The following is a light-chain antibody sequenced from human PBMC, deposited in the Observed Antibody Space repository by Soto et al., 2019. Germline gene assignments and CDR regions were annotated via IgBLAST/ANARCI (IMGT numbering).Light chain of an antibody. CDR1: SSNIGAGYD. Sequence: QSVLTQPPSVSGAPGQRVTISCTVSSSNIGAGYDVHWYQQRPGTAPKLLIFGNINRPSGVPDRFSGSKSGTSASLAISGLQSEDEADYYCAACDDSLNGYVFGTGTKVTVL. CDR3: AACDDSLNGYV. J-gene: IGLJ1*01. CDR2: GNI. V-gene: IGLV1-40*01.